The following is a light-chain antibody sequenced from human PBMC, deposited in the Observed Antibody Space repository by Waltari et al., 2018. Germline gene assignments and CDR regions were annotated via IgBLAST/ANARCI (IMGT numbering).Light chain of an antibody. CDR3: QQSHALPPWT. V-gene: IGKV3-15*01. Sequence: EIVVTQSPATLSVSPGDRAILTCRTSQPLNNNLAWFQQKPGQSPRLLIYGASARASGVPARFSGSGSGTEFTLTITSLQSEDFAVYYCQQSHALPPWTFGQGTRV. CDR1: QPLNNN. J-gene: IGKJ1*01. CDR2: GAS.